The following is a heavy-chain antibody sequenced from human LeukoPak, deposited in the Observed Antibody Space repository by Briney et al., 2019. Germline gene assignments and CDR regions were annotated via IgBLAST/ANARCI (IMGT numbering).Heavy chain of an antibody. V-gene: IGHV3-23*01. CDR2: ISGSGGST. CDR3: AKVGRYCSGGSCYSGWFDP. J-gene: IGHJ5*02. Sequence: GGSLRLSCAASGFTFSSYAMSWVRQAPGKGLEWVSAISGSGGSTYYAGSVKGRFTISRDNSKNTLYLQMNSLRAEDTAVYYCAKVGRYCSGGSCYSGWFDPWGQGTLVTVSS. CDR1: GFTFSSYA. D-gene: IGHD2-15*01.